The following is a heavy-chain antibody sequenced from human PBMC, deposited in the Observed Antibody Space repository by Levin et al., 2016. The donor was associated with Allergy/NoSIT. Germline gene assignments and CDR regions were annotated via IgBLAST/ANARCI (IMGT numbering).Heavy chain of an antibody. V-gene: IGHV3-20*03. CDR2: INWNGGST. Sequence: VRQAPGKGLEWVSGINWNGGSTGYADSVKGRFTISRDNAKNSLYLQMNSLRAEDTALYYCAREGATLTQFDYWGQGTLVTVSS. D-gene: IGHD1-26*01. CDR3: AREGATLTQFDY. J-gene: IGHJ4*02.